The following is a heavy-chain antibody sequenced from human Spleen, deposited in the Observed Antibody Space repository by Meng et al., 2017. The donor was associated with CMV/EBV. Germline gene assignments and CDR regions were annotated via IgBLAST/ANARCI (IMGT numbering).Heavy chain of an antibody. V-gene: IGHV4-34*01. CDR1: GGSFSGYY. D-gene: IGHD6-19*01. CDR2: IHHSGTT. CDR3: ARREEAGLFDY. Sequence: SLTCAVYGGSFSGYYWTWVRQPPGKGLEWIGEIHHSGTTNYNVSLKSRVTISVDTSKKQFSLKLSSVTAADTAVYYCARREEAGLFDYWGQGTLVTVSS. J-gene: IGHJ4*02.